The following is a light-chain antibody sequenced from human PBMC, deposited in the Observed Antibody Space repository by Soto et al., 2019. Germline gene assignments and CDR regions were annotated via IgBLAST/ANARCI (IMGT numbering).Light chain of an antibody. CDR2: MAS. Sequence: DIVMTQSPLSLPVTPGEPASISCRSSQRLLRTNGYNYVDWFLQKPGQSPQLLIYMASNLASGVPDRFSGSGSGTEYTLKISRVEAEDVGVCYCLQPLHAPWTFGEANKLV. CDR3: LQPLHAPWT. CDR1: QRLLRTNGYNY. J-gene: IGKJ1*01. V-gene: IGKV2-28*01.